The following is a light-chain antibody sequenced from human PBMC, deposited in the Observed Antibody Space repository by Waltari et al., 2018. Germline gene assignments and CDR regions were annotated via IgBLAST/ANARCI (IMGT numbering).Light chain of an antibody. CDR2: KDS. CDR3: QSADSSGTYVV. Sequence: SYELTQPPSVSVSPGQTARNTSSGDAFPKQYAYWYQQKPGQAPVLVIYKDSERPSGIPERFSGSSSGTTVTLTISGVQAEDEADYYCQSADSSGTYVVFGGGTKLTVL. J-gene: IGLJ2*01. CDR1: AFPKQY. V-gene: IGLV3-25*03.